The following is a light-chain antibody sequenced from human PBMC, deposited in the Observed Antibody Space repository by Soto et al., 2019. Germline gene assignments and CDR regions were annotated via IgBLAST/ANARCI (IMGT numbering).Light chain of an antibody. CDR1: QSVSSY. V-gene: IGKV3-11*01. Sequence: EIVLTQSPATLSLSPGESATLSCRASQSVSSYLAWYQQKPGQAPRLLIYDASNRATGIPDRFSGSGSGTDFTLTISSLEPEDFAVYYCQQRSYWLTFGGGTKVDIK. J-gene: IGKJ4*01. CDR2: DAS. CDR3: QQRSYWLT.